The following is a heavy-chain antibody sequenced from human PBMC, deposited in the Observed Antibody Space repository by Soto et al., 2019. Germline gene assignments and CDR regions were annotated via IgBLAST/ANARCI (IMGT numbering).Heavy chain of an antibody. Sequence: SVKVSCKASGDTFSTYTITWMRQAPGQGLEWMGGIIPRSATSNYAQKFQGRVTITADESTSTAYMELSSLRSEDTAVYYCAREGLVLVPAAMSPIDYYYGMDVWGQGTTVTVSS. CDR2: IIPRSATS. J-gene: IGHJ6*02. D-gene: IGHD2-2*01. CDR1: GDTFSTYT. V-gene: IGHV1-69*13. CDR3: AREGLVLVPAAMSPIDYYYGMDV.